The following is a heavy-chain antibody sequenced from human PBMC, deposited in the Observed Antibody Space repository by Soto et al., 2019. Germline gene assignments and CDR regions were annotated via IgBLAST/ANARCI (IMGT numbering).Heavy chain of an antibody. CDR2: ISYDGSNK. V-gene: IGHV3-30*18. CDR3: AKDADYGDPYGFDY. Sequence: GGSLRLSCAASGFTFSSYGMHWVRQAPGKGLEWVAVISYDGSNKYYADSVKGRFTISRDNSKNTLYLQMNSLRAEDTAVYYCAKDADYGDPYGFDYWGQGTLVTVSS. CDR1: GFTFSSYG. D-gene: IGHD4-17*01. J-gene: IGHJ4*02.